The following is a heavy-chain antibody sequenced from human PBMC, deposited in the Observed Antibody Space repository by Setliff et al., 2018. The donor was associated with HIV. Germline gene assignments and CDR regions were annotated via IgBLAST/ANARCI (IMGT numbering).Heavy chain of an antibody. CDR2: ISHNGTDT. V-gene: IGHV3-23*05. CDR3: AKRRVSNIGPGDY. J-gene: IGHJ4*02. D-gene: IGHD3-16*02. CDR1: GLTFSSYA. Sequence: PSETLSLSCAASGLTFSSYAMNWVRQAPGKGLEWVSGISHNGTDTHYADSLKGRFAVSRDNSNNTLFLQMHNLRADDTAVYYCAKRRVSNIGPGDYWGQRTLVTVSS.